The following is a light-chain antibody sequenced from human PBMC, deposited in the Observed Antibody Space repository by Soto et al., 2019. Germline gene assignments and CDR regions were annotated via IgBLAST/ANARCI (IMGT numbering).Light chain of an antibody. J-gene: IGKJ2*01. V-gene: IGKV1-39*01. CDR3: QQNYNTPPYT. CDR1: QTVISY. CDR2: ATT. Sequence: DIQLTQSPSSLSSSVGDRVTITCRASQTVISYLNWYQQKPGQAPKLLIYATTHLQSGVPSRFSGSGSGTEFTLTISRLHPEDFATYFCQQNYNTPPYTFGQGTQLQIK.